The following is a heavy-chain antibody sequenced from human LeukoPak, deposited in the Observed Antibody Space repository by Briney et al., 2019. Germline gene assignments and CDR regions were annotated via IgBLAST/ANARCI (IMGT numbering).Heavy chain of an antibody. V-gene: IGHV1-69*02. Sequence: ASVKVSCKASGGTFSSYTISWVRQAPGQGLEWMGRIIPILGIANYAQKFQGRVTITADKSTSTAYMELSSLRSEDTAVYYCARVPRGGSGNMDVWGKGTTVTVSS. CDR3: ARVPRGGSGNMDV. CDR2: IIPILGIA. CDR1: GGTFSSYT. D-gene: IGHD3-10*01. J-gene: IGHJ6*03.